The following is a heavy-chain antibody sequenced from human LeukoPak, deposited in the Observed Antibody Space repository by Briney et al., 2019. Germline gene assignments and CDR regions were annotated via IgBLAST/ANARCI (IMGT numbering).Heavy chain of an antibody. D-gene: IGHD2-8*01. CDR3: ARYAEVYYYVDL. CDR2: IRSYSSYI. CDR1: GFTLDNYN. Sequence: PGGSLRLSCAASGFTLDNYNFNWVRQAPGKGLEWVASIRSYSSYIHYADSVKGRFTISRDDAKKSLYLQMNSLGAEDTAVYFCARYAEVYYYVDLWGTGTTVIVSS. J-gene: IGHJ6*03. V-gene: IGHV3-21*01.